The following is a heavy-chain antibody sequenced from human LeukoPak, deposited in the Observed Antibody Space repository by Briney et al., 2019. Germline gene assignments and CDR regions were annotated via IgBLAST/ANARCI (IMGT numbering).Heavy chain of an antibody. J-gene: IGHJ4*02. D-gene: IGHD3-3*01. V-gene: IGHV3-21*01. CDR2: ISSSSSYI. CDR3: AREVFRYLDY. Sequence: GGSLRLSCAASGFTFSSYSMNWVRQAPGKGLEWVSSISSSSSYIYYADSVKGRFTISGDYAKNSLYLQMNSLRAEDTAVYYCAREVFRYLDYWGQGTLVTVSS. CDR1: GFTFSSYS.